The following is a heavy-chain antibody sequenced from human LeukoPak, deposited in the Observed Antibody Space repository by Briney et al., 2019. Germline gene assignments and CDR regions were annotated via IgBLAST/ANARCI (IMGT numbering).Heavy chain of an antibody. CDR1: GGTFSSYA. D-gene: IGHD3-10*01. CDR2: IIPILGIA. CDR3: ARGSGSYLSSFDY. J-gene: IGHJ4*02. V-gene: IGHV1-69*04. Sequence: SVKVSCKASGGTFSSYAIGWVRQAPGQGLEWMGRIIPILGIANYAQKFQGRVTITADKSTSTAYMELSSLRSEDTAVYYCARGSGSYLSSFDYWGQGTLVTVSS.